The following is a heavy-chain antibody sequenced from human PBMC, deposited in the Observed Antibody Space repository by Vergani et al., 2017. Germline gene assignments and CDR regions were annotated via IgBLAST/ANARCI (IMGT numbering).Heavy chain of an antibody. CDR3: ARRSSGYYYVGWFDP. Sequence: QVQLQQWGAGLLKPSETLSLTCAVYGGSFSGYYWSWIRQPPGKGLEWIGEINHSGSTNYNPSLKSRVTISVDTSKNQFSLKLSSVTAADTAVYYCARRSSGYYYVGWFDPWGQGTLVTVSS. CDR1: GGSFSGYY. D-gene: IGHD3-22*01. CDR2: INHSGST. J-gene: IGHJ5*02. V-gene: IGHV4-34*01.